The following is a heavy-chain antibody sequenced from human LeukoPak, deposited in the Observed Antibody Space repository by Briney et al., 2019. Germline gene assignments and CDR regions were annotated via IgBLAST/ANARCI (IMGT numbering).Heavy chain of an antibody. Sequence: GESLKISCKGSGYSFTSYWIGWVRQMPGKGLEWMGITYPGDSDTRYSPSFQGQVTISADKSISTAYLQWSSLKASDTAMYYCARRGAAAGLILDYWGQGTLVTVSS. CDR2: TYPGDSDT. CDR3: ARRGAAAGLILDY. J-gene: IGHJ4*02. D-gene: IGHD6-13*01. V-gene: IGHV5-51*01. CDR1: GYSFTSYW.